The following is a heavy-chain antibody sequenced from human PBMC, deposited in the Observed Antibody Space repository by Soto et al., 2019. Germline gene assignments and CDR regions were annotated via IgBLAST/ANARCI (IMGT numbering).Heavy chain of an antibody. CDR3: AKGGLGQQMGLGD. D-gene: IGHD6-13*01. V-gene: IGHV3-23*01. Sequence: EVQLLESGGGLVQPGGSLRLSCAASGFTFSSYAMSWVRQVPGKGLEYVSSISDSGDNTYYADSVRGWFTISRDNSKSTLILQMNTLRGEDTALYYCAKGGLGQQMGLGDWGQGTLVTVSS. CDR1: GFTFSSYA. CDR2: ISDSGDNT. J-gene: IGHJ4*02.